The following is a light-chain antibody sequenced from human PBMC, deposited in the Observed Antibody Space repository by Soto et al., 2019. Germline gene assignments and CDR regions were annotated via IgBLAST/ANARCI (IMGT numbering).Light chain of an antibody. CDR3: QQYEDLPLT. Sequence: DIQMTQSPSSLSASVGDRVTITCQASQDISKFLNWYQLKPGKAPRLLIFDASSVETGVPSRFSGSGSWTDFTFTIDSLQAEDLATYYCQQYEDLPLTFGGGTTVEI. J-gene: IGKJ4*01. CDR1: QDISKF. CDR2: DAS. V-gene: IGKV1-33*01.